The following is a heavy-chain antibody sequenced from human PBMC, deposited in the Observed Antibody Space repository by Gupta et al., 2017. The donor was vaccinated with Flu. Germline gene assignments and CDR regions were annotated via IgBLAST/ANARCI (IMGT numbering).Heavy chain of an antibody. CDR3: ARGQGNTRYFDY. Sequence: EVQLVRSGAEVKKPGQSLKISCKGSGYLYTNFWIGWVRQMPGKGLEWMGIIYPGDSDTRYSPSIQGHVTISADKSINTAYLQWSSLKASDTAMYYCARGQGNTRYFDYWGQGTLVTISS. V-gene: IGHV5-51*03. J-gene: IGHJ4*02. CDR1: GYLYTNFW. CDR2: IYPGDSDT.